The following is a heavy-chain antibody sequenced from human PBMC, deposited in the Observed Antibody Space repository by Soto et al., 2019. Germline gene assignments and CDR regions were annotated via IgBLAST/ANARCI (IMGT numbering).Heavy chain of an antibody. CDR3: ARGLLRFLEWSTQYYYYYGMDV. J-gene: IGHJ6*02. CDR2: ISYDGSNK. Sequence: QVQLVESGGGVVQPGRSLRLSCAASGFTFSSYGMHWVRQAPGKGLEWVAVISYDGSNKYYADSVKGRFTISRDNSKNTLYLQMNSLRAEDTAVYYCARGLLRFLEWSTQYYYYYGMDVWGQGTTVTVSS. D-gene: IGHD3-3*01. CDR1: GFTFSSYG. V-gene: IGHV3-30*03.